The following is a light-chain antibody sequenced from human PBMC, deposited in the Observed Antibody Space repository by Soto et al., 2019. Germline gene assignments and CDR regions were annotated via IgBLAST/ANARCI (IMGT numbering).Light chain of an antibody. Sequence: QSALTQPASVSGSPGQSITISCTGTSSDVGGYEYVSWYQQHPGKAPKLMIYDVSNRPSGVSNRFSGSKSGNTASLPISGLQAEDEADYYCSSYTSSSTLVFGGGTMLTVL. CDR1: SSDVGGYEY. CDR2: DVS. V-gene: IGLV2-14*01. CDR3: SSYTSSSTLV. J-gene: IGLJ2*01.